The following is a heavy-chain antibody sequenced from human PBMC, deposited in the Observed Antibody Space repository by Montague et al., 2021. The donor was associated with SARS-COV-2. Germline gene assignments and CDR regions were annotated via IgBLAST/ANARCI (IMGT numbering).Heavy chain of an antibody. J-gene: IGHJ4*02. V-gene: IGHV3-21*01. CDR2: ISSSSSSYI. CDR1: GFTFSSYS. CDR3: ARAIDYGDYGYYFDY. D-gene: IGHD4-17*01. Sequence: SLRLSCAASGFTFSSYSMNWVRQAPGKGLEWVSSISSSSSSYIYYADSVKGRFTISRDNAENSLYLQMNSLRAEDTAVYYCARAIDYGDYGYYFDYWGQGTLVTVPS.